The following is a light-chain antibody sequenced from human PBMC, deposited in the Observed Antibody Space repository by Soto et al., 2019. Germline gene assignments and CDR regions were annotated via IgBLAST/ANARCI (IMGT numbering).Light chain of an antibody. V-gene: IGLV2-8*01. Sequence: QSALTQPPSASGSPGQSVTISCTGTSSDVGGYNYVSWYQHHPGKAPKLMIYEVSKRPSGVPDRFSGSKSGNTASLTVSGLQAEDEADYYCSSYAGSNNLYVFGIGTKVTVL. CDR1: SSDVGGYNY. J-gene: IGLJ1*01. CDR3: SSYAGSNNLYV. CDR2: EVS.